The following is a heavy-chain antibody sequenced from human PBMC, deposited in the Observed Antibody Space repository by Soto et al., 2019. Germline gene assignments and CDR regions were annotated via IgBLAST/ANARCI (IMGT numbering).Heavy chain of an antibody. CDR1: GFTVSSSY. D-gene: IGHD4-17*01. J-gene: IGHJ4*02. CDR2: IHNGGST. V-gene: IGHV3-66*01. Sequence: EVQLVESGGGLVQPGGSLRLSCAASGFTVSSSYLIWVRQAPGKGLECVSIIHNGGSTYYAASVKGRFTISRDNSKNTLNLQMNSLRAEDTAVYYCARDSRLRSVGDYWGQGTLVTVSS. CDR3: ARDSRLRSVGDY.